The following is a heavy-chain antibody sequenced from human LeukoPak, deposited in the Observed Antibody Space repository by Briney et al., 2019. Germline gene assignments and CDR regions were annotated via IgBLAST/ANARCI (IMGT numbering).Heavy chain of an antibody. V-gene: IGHV3-23*01. CDR1: GFTFSSYA. D-gene: IGHD3-22*01. J-gene: IGHJ4*02. CDR3: ARAWGLYYYDSSGPYYFDY. Sequence: GGSLRLSCAGSGFTFSSYAMSWVRQAPGKGLEWVSAISDTGATTYDADSVKGRFTISRDNSRSTLYLQMNSLRAEDTAVYYCARAWGLYYYDSSGPYYFDYWGQGTLVTVSS. CDR2: ISDTGATT.